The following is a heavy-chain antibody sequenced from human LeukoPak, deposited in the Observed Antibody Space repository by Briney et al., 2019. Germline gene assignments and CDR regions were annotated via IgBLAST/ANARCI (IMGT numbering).Heavy chain of an antibody. V-gene: IGHV3-15*01. J-gene: IGHJ4*02. Sequence: PGGSLRLSCVASGFTFSNGWMSWVRQAPGKGLEWVGRIKSKSERGTTDYAAPMKGRFTISRDGSTNTVYLHMNSLKTEDTAVYFCTSNLYCSTSSCYTLDNWGQGTLVAVSP. CDR2: IKSKSERGTT. D-gene: IGHD2-2*02. CDR3: TSNLYCSTSSCYTLDN. CDR1: GFTFSNGW.